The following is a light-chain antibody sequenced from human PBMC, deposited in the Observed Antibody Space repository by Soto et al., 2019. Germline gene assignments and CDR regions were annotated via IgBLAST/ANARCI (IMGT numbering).Light chain of an antibody. CDR3: QQRSNWIT. CDR1: QSVRTY. Sequence: EIVLTQSPATVSLSPGERATLSCRASQSVRTYLGWYQQKPGQAPRLLIYDASNRATGIPARFSGSGSGTDFTLTISSLEPEDFAVYYCQQRSNWITFGQGTRLEIK. CDR2: DAS. V-gene: IGKV3-11*01. J-gene: IGKJ5*01.